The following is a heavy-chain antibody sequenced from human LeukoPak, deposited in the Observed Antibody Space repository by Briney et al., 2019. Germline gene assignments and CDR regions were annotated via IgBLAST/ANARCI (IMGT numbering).Heavy chain of an antibody. J-gene: IGHJ5*02. CDR2: IYYSGST. V-gene: IGHV4-59*01. D-gene: IGHD3-3*01. CDR3: ARELAHYDFWSGYYTKGRFDP. CDR1: GGSISSYY. Sequence: KPSETLSLTCTVSGGSISSYYWSWIRQPSGKGLEWIGYIYYSGSTNYNPSLKSRVTISVDTSKNQFSLKLSSVTAADTAVYYCARELAHYDFWSGYYTKGRFDPWGQGTLVTVSS.